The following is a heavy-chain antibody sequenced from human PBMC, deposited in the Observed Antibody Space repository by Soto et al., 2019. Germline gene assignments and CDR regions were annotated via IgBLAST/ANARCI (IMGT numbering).Heavy chain of an antibody. CDR3: AKEATMVRFNYYYGMDV. V-gene: IGHV3-30*18. D-gene: IGHD3-10*01. CDR2: ISYDGSNK. CDR1: GFTFSSYG. J-gene: IGHJ6*02. Sequence: GGALSVFCAASGFTFSSYGMHWVRQAPVKGLEWVAVISYDGSNKYYADSVKGRFTISRDNSKHTLYLQMNSLRAEDTAVYYSAKEATMVRFNYYYGMDVWGQGTTVTVSS.